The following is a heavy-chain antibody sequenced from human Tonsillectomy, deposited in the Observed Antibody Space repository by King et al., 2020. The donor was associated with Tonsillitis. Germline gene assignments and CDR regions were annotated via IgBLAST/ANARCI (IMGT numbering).Heavy chain of an antibody. V-gene: IGHV3-23*04. CDR3: AKDRDFWSPHGMDV. CDR2: ICGSGGST. CDR1: GFTFSSYA. Sequence: VQLVESGGGLIQPGGSLRLSCAASGFTFSSYAMNWVRQAPGKGLEWVSDICGSGGSTYYADSVEGRFAISRDNSKNTLYLQMNSLRAEDTAVYYCAKDRDFWSPHGMDVWGQGTTVTVSS. D-gene: IGHD3-3*01. J-gene: IGHJ6*02.